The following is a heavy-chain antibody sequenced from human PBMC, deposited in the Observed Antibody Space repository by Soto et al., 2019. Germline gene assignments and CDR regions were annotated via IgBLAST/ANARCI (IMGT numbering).Heavy chain of an antibody. CDR2: INPKSGDT. CDR3: ARDLIEVVVTTSRTLYFYTMDV. J-gene: IGHJ6*02. D-gene: IGHD3-22*01. CDR1: GYSFTGHY. Sequence: ASVKVSCKASGYSFTGHYIHWVRQAPGQGLEWMGWINPKSGDTNYAQKFQGRVTMARDTSIRTAYMELRRLSSDDTAIYYCARDLIEVVVTTSRTLYFYTMDVWGQGTTVTASS. V-gene: IGHV1-2*02.